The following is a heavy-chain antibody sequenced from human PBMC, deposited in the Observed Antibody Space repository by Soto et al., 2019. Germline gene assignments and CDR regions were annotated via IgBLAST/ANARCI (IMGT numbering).Heavy chain of an antibody. J-gene: IGHJ5*02. CDR1: GFTVSSNY. CDR2: IYSGGTT. Sequence: GGSLRLSCAASGFTVSSNYMTWVRQAPGKGLEWVSVIYSGGTTYYADSVRGRFTISRDNSKNTLYLQMNSLRAEDTAVYFCATLSTSGSWGQGTLVTVSS. V-gene: IGHV3-66*01. D-gene: IGHD3-10*01. CDR3: ATLSTSGS.